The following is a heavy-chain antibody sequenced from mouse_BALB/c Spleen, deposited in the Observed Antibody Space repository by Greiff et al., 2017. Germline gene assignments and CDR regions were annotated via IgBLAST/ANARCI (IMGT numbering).Heavy chain of an antibody. CDR2: IYPGNSDT. CDR1: GYTFTSYW. Sequence: VQLQQSGTVLARPGASVKMSCKASGYTFTSYWMHWVKQRPGQGLEWIGAIYPGNSDTSYNQKFKGKAKLTAVTSTSTAYMELSSLTNEDSAVYYCTRYYEYDDGYFDVWGAGTTVTVSS. V-gene: IGHV1-5*01. J-gene: IGHJ1*01. CDR3: TRYYEYDDGYFDV. D-gene: IGHD2-4*01.